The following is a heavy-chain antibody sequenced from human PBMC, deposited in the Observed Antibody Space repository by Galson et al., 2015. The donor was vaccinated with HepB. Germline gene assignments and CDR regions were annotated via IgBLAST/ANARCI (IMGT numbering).Heavy chain of an antibody. D-gene: IGHD2-15*01. Sequence: SLRLSCAASGSPFNTYALHWLRQAPGKGLEWVAGILHDGSIKYNMDSGKGRFTISRDNSKDSVYLQLDYLRVEDTAVYYCARVWDRGGYTRWGNYYYGKDVWGQGTAVTVSS. CDR3: ARVWDRGGYTRWGNYYYGKDV. CDR2: ILHDGSIK. CDR1: GSPFNTYA. J-gene: IGHJ6*02. V-gene: IGHV3-30*04.